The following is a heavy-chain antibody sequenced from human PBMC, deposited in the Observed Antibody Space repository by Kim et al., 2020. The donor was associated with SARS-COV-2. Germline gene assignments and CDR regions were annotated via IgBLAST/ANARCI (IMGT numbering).Heavy chain of an antibody. V-gene: IGHV3-30*18. CDR2: ISYDGSNK. CDR1: GFTFSSYG. Sequence: GGSLRLSCAASGFTFSSYGMHWVRQAPGKGLEWVAVISYDGSNKYYADSVKGRFTISRDNSKNTLYLQMNSLRAEDTAVYYCAKDESPNQQLAIPDYWGQGTLVTVSS. D-gene: IGHD6-6*01. CDR3: AKDESPNQQLAIPDY. J-gene: IGHJ4*02.